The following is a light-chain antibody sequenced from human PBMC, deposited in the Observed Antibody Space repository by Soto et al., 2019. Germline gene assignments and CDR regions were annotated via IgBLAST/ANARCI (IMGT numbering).Light chain of an antibody. CDR1: QSVFSSL. CDR2: GAS. V-gene: IGKV3-20*01. J-gene: IGKJ2*01. Sequence: EIVMTQSPATLSVSPGERATLSCRASQSVFSSLAWFQQKPGQAPRLLIYGASTRATGIPDRFSGSGSGTDFTLTISRLEPEDFAVYYCQQYGSSSYTFGQGTRLEIK. CDR3: QQYGSSSYT.